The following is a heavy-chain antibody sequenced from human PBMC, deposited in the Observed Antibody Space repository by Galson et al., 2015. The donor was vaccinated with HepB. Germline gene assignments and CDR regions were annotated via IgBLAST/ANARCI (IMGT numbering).Heavy chain of an antibody. D-gene: IGHD3-3*01. CDR2: ISAYNGNT. V-gene: IGHV1-18*04. CDR3: ARTVGDFWIGYFTV. CDR1: GYTFTSYG. Sequence: SVKVSCKASGYTFTSYGISWVRQAPGQGLEWVGWISAYNGNTNYAQKLQGRVTMTTDTSTTTAYMELRSLRSDDTAVYYCARTVGDFWIGYFTVWGQGTTVTVSS. J-gene: IGHJ6*02.